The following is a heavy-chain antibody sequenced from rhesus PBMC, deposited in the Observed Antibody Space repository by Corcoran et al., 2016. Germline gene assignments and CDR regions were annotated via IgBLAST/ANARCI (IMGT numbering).Heavy chain of an antibody. D-gene: IGHD2-21*01. CDR1: GYSISSGYY. V-gene: IGHV4-99*01. J-gene: IGHJ4*01. CDR3: ASYCTGSGCYSWDFDY. CDR2: ISGSSGST. Sequence: QVQLQESGPGLVKPSETLSLTCAVSGYSISSGYYWGWIRQPPGKGLEYIGYISGSSGSTYYNPSLKSQVTISKDTSKNQFDRKLSSVTAADTAVYYCASYCTGSGCYSWDFDYWGQGVLVTVSS.